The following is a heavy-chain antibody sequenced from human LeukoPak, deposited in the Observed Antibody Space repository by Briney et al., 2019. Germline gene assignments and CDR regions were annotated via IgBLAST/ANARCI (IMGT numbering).Heavy chain of an antibody. V-gene: IGHV3-23*01. J-gene: IGHJ4*02. CDR2: ISGDGTRT. Sequence: PGGSLRLSCAASGFSFSSYAMTWARQAPVKGLEWVSAISGDGTRTYYADSVKGRFTISRDNSKNTLYLEMSSLRVEDTAIYYCAKWPEGAMDYFDYWGQGTLVTVPS. CDR3: AKWPEGAMDYFDY. D-gene: IGHD3-16*01. CDR1: GFSFSSYA.